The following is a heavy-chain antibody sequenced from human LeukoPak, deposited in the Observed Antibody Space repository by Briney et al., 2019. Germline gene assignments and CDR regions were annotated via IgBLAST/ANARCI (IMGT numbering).Heavy chain of an antibody. Sequence: PGGSLRLSCAASGFTFSDYYMSWIRQAPGKGLEWVSYISSSGSTTYYADSVKGRFTISRDNAKNSLYLQMNSLRAEDTAVYYCARRYCSGGSCYRSDYYYMDVWGKGTTVTVSS. J-gene: IGHJ6*03. D-gene: IGHD2-15*01. CDR1: GFTFSDYY. CDR3: ARRYCSGGSCYRSDYYYMDV. CDR2: ISSSGSTT. V-gene: IGHV3-11*04.